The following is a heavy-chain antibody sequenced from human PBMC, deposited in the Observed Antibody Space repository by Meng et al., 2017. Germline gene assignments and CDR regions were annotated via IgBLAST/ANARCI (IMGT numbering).Heavy chain of an antibody. Sequence: LQESGPGLVRPSGTLSLTCTVSGGSVGSGNYYWSWIRQPPGKGLEWIGYIVYSGSTTYNPSLKTRVTISVDSSKNQFSLKLTSVTAADTAVYFCARDVGGDYETLFDYWGQGTLVTVSS. D-gene: IGHD4-17*01. V-gene: IGHV4-61*01. CDR2: IVYSGST. J-gene: IGHJ4*02. CDR1: GGSVGSGNYY. CDR3: ARDVGGDYETLFDY.